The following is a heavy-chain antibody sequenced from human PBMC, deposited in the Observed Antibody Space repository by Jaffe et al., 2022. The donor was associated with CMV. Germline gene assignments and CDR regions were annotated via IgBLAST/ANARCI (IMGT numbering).Heavy chain of an antibody. CDR2: IYPGDSDT. J-gene: IGHJ5*02. CDR1: GYSFNNYW. CDR3: ARHRADYVWGSYRYLNWFDP. V-gene: IGHV5-51*01. D-gene: IGHD3-16*02. Sequence: EVQLVQSGAEVKKPGESLKISCKASGYSFNNYWIGWLRQMPGEGPEWMGIIYPGDSDTRYSPSFQGQVTISADKSINTAYLQWSSLKTSDTAMYYCARHRADYVWGSYRYLNWFDPWGQGTLVTVSS.